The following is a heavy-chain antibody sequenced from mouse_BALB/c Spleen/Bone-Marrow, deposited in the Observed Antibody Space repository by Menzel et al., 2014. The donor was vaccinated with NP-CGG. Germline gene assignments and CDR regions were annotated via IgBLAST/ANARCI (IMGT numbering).Heavy chain of an antibody. V-gene: IGHV14-3*02. CDR2: IDPANGNT. Sequence: VQLKESGAELVKPGASVKLSCTASGFNIKDTYMHWVKQRPEQGLEWIGRIDPANGNTKYDPKFQGKATITADTSSNTAYLQLSSLTSEDTAVYYCARVKLWSYAMDYWGRGTSVTVSS. J-gene: IGHJ4*01. CDR3: ARVKLWSYAMDY. CDR1: GFNIKDTY. D-gene: IGHD1-1*02.